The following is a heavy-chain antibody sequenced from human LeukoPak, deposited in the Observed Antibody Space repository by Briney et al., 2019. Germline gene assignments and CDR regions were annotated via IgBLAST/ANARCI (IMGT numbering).Heavy chain of an antibody. CDR1: GGSFSGYY. D-gene: IGHD5-24*01. CDR3: ARGSRRWLQSNPLFDY. V-gene: IGHV4-34*01. J-gene: IGHJ4*02. Sequence: SETLSLTCAVYGGSFSGYYWSWIRQPPGKGLEWIGEINHSGSTNYNPSLKSRVTISVDTSKNQFSLKLSSVTAADTAVYYCARGSRRWLQSNPLFDYWGQGTLVTVSS. CDR2: INHSGST.